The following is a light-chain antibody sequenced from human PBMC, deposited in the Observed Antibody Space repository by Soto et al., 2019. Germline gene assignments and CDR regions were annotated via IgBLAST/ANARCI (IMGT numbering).Light chain of an antibody. Sequence: QSVLTQPPSVSGAPGQRVTISCTGSSSNIGAGYDVHWCQQLPGTAPKVLIYGNSNRPSGVPDRFSGSKSVTSASLAITGLQAEDEADYYCQSYDSSLSGYVFGTGTKVTVL. V-gene: IGLV1-40*01. J-gene: IGLJ1*01. CDR2: GNS. CDR1: SSNIGAGYD. CDR3: QSYDSSLSGYV.